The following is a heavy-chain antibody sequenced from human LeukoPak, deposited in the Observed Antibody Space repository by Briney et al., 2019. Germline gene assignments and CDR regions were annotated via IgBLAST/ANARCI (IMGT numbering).Heavy chain of an antibody. V-gene: IGHV1-46*01. D-gene: IGHD1-26*01. CDR3: ARDNSVGDVAWWFDP. Sequence: ASVKVSCKASGYSFTSHYMHWVRQAPGQGLEWLGLINPSGSSTLYAQKFQGRVTMTRDMSTTTDYMELSSLRSEDTAVYYCARDNSVGDVAWWFDPWGQGTRVTVSS. J-gene: IGHJ5*02. CDR2: INPSGSST. CDR1: GYSFTSHY.